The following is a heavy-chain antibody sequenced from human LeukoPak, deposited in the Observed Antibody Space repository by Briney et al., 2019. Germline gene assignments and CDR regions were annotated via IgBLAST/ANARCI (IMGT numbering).Heavy chain of an antibody. CDR1: GYSISSGYY. CDR2: IYHSGST. D-gene: IGHD6-13*01. J-gene: IGHJ4*02. V-gene: IGHV4-38-2*01. CDR3: ARAESYSSSWFDY. Sequence: PSETLSLTCAVSGYSISSGYYWGWTRQPPGKGLEWIGSIYHSGSTYYNPSLKSRVTISVDTSKNQFSLKLSSVTAADTAVYYCARAESYSSSWFDYWGQGTLVTVSS.